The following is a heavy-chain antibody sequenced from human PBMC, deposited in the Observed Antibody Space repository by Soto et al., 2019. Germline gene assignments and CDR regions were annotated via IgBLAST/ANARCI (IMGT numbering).Heavy chain of an antibody. V-gene: IGHV3-30-3*01. CDR2: IAYDGSNA. D-gene: IGHD2-15*01. J-gene: IGHJ6*02. CDR1: GFTFRNYA. Sequence: SLRLSCAASGFTFRNYAMRWVRQAPGKGLECLAVIAYDGSNAFYRDSVKGRFTISRDNSKNTLYLHMNSLRSEDTGVYYCARGDREDILVVVGARPGEYGIDIWGQGTTVTVSS. CDR3: ARGDREDILVVVGARPGEYGIDI.